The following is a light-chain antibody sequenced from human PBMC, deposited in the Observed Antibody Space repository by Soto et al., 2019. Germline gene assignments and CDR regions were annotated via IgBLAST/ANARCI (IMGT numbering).Light chain of an antibody. J-gene: IGKJ1*01. Sequence: DIQMTQSPSTLSASVGDRVTITCRASQNVKRWLAWYQQTTGKAPSILIYEASTLQNGVPSRFGGSGSETEFTLPINRLQPDDSETYYCQQYNRYSWTFGQGTKVDIK. CDR2: EAS. CDR1: QNVKRW. CDR3: QQYNRYSWT. V-gene: IGKV1-5*03.